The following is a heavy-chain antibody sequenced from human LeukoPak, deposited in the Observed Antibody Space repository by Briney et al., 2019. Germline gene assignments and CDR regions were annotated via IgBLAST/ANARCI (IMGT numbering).Heavy chain of an antibody. D-gene: IGHD1-26*01. CDR1: GYTLTELS. CDR2: FDPEDGET. CDR3: ATDHSGSYYAFDI. J-gene: IGHJ3*02. V-gene: IGHV1-24*01. Sequence: GASVKVSCKVSGYTLTELSMHWVRQAPGKGLEWMGGFDPEDGETIYAQKYQGRVTMTEDTSTDTAYMELSSLRSEDTAVYYCATDHSGSYYAFDIWGQGTMVTVSS.